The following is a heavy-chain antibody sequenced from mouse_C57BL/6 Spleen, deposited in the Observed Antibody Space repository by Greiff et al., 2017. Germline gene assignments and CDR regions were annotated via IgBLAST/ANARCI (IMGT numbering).Heavy chain of an antibody. Sequence: QVQLQQSGPGLVQPSQSLSITCTVSGFSLTSYGVHWVRQSPGKGLEWLGVIWSGGSTDYNAAFISRLSISKDNSKSQVFFKMNSLQADDTAIDYCARNRCYGSSPGYAMDYWGQGTSVTVSS. V-gene: IGHV2-2*01. D-gene: IGHD1-1*01. J-gene: IGHJ4*01. CDR3: ARNRCYGSSPGYAMDY. CDR2: IWSGGST. CDR1: GFSLTSYG.